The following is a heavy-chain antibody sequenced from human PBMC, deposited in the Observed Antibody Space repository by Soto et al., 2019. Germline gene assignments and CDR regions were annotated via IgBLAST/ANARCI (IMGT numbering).Heavy chain of an antibody. D-gene: IGHD6-13*01. Sequence: GASVKVSCKASGGTFSSYAISWVRQAPGQGLEWMGGIIPIFGTANYAQKFQGRVTITADESTSTAYMELSSLRSEDTAVYYCARDSRYSSSWSEYYFDYWGQGTLVTVSS. CDR1: GGTFSSYA. CDR2: IIPIFGTA. V-gene: IGHV1-69*13. CDR3: ARDSRYSSSWSEYYFDY. J-gene: IGHJ4*02.